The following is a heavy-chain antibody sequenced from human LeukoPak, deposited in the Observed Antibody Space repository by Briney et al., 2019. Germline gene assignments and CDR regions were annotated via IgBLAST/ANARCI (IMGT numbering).Heavy chain of an antibody. CDR3: ASHIVVVTAIRYYAMDV. J-gene: IGHJ6*02. V-gene: IGHV4-34*01. Sequence: SETLSLTCAVDGGSFSGYYWSWIRQPPGKGLEWIGGINHSGSTNYNPSLKSRVTISVDTSKNQFSLKLSSVTAADTAVYYCASHIVVVTAIRYYAMDVWGQGTTVTVS. CDR2: INHSGST. D-gene: IGHD2-2*01. CDR1: GGSFSGYY.